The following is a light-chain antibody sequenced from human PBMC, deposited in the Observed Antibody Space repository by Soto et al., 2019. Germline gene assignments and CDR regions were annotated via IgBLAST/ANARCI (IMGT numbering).Light chain of an antibody. Sequence: QSALTQPASGSGSPGQSITISCTGTSSDVGSYNYVSWYQQHPGKAPKLMIYEVSNRPSRVSNRFSGSKSGNTASLTISGLQAEDEADYYCSSYTRSSTPYVYGTGIKLTVL. CDR3: SSYTRSSTPYV. V-gene: IGLV2-14*01. CDR2: EVS. CDR1: SSDVGSYNY. J-gene: IGLJ1*01.